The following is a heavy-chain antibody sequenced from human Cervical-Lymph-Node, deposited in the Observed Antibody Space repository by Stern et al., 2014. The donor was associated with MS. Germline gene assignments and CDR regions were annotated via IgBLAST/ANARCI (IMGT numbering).Heavy chain of an antibody. D-gene: IGHD1-20*01. CDR3: VRDGLTGSDY. CDR1: GVSVTSSSYY. Sequence: QRQLQESGPGLLKPSETLSLTCSVSGVSVTSSSYYWSWVRQSPGKGLEWIGHVHYSGKTSYNPSLKSRVSISVDTSKNHFSLRLDSVTAADTAVYYCVRDGLTGSDYWGQGTLVAVSS. J-gene: IGHJ4*02. CDR2: VHYSGKT. V-gene: IGHV4-61*03.